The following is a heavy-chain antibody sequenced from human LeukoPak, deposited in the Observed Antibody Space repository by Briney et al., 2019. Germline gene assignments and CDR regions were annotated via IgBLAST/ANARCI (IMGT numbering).Heavy chain of an antibody. Sequence: PGGSLRLSCAASGFTFSNCAMNWVRRAPGKGLEWVSGIAKSGDSRDYADSVRGRFTISRDNSNNTLYLQMNSLRAEDTAVYYCARVRVGATKDYWGQGTLVTVSS. CDR3: ARVRVGATKDY. V-gene: IGHV3-23*01. D-gene: IGHD1-26*01. CDR2: IAKSGDSR. CDR1: GFTFSNCA. J-gene: IGHJ4*02.